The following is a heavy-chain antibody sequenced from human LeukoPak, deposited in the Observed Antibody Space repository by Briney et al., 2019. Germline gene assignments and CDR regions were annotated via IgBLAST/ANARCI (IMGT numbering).Heavy chain of an antibody. V-gene: IGHV1-69*06. CDR2: IIPIFGTA. CDR1: GGTFSSYA. D-gene: IGHD5-18*01. J-gene: IGHJ4*02. Sequence: ASVKVSCKASGGTFSSYAISWVRQAPGQGLEWMGGIIPIFGTANYAQKFQGRVTITADKSTSTAYMELSSLRSEDTAVYYRARMFPRGYSYGHFDYWGQGTLVTVSS. CDR3: ARMFPRGYSYGHFDY.